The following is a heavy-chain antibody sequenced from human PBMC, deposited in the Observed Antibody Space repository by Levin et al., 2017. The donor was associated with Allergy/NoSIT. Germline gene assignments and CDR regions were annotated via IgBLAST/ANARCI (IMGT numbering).Heavy chain of an antibody. D-gene: IGHD3-22*01. CDR1: GGSISSSSYY. J-gene: IGHJ3*02. CDR3: ARHRYYYDSGGVDDAFDI. V-gene: IGHV4-39*01. CDR2: IFYSGTT. Sequence: SQTLSLTCTVSGGSISSSSYYWGWIRQPPGKGLEWIGTIFYSGTTYYNPSLKSRVTISVHTPQNQFSLNLRSVTAAGTAVYYCARHRYYYDSGGVDDAFDIWGQGTLVTVSS.